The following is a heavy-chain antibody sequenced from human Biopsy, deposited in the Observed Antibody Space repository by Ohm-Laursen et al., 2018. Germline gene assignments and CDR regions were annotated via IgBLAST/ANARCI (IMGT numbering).Heavy chain of an antibody. CDR2: INPKSGDT. CDR1: GYTFTAFS. J-gene: IGHJ2*01. Sequence: ASVKVSCKPSGYTFTAFSVHWLRQAPGQGLEWMVWINPKSGDTDYSQNFQGRVSMTRDTSISTAYMDLSRLRSDDTAVYYCARGRRHCSGTCSRWYFDLWGRGTLVTVSS. V-gene: IGHV1-2*02. CDR3: ARGRRHCSGTCSRWYFDL. D-gene: IGHD2-2*01.